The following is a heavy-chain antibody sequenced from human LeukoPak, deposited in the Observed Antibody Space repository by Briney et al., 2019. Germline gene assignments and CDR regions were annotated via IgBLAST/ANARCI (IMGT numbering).Heavy chain of an antibody. CDR3: AKGTGYYHGMDV. J-gene: IGHJ6*02. Sequence: GRSLRLPCAASGFTFDDYAMHWVRQAPGKGLEWVSGISWNSSSIGYADSVKGRFTISRDNAKNSLYLQMNSLRAEDTALYYCAKGTGYYHGMDVWGQGTTVTVSS. CDR2: ISWNSSSI. V-gene: IGHV3-9*01. D-gene: IGHD1/OR15-1a*01. CDR1: GFTFDDYA.